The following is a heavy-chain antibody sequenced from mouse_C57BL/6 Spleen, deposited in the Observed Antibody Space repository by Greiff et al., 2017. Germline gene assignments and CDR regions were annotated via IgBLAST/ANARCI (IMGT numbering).Heavy chain of an antibody. CDR2: ISDGGSYT. CDR3: ARVYYYARRGYFDY. Sequence: EVKVEESGGGLVKPGGSLKLSCAASGFTFSSYAMSWVRQTPEKRLEWVATISDGGSYTYYPDNVKGRFTISRDNAKNNLYLQMSHLKSEDTAMYYCARVYYYARRGYFDYWGQGTTLTVSS. D-gene: IGHD1-1*01. V-gene: IGHV5-4*03. CDR1: GFTFSSYA. J-gene: IGHJ2*01.